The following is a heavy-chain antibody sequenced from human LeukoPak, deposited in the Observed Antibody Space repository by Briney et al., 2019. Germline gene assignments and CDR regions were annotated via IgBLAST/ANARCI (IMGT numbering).Heavy chain of an antibody. J-gene: IGHJ4*02. CDR1: DVSIRTYY. CDR2: IYYRGDI. V-gene: IGHV4-59*03. D-gene: IGHD3/OR15-3a*01. Sequence: SDTLSLTCSVSDVSIRTYYWSWIRQSQGQGLEWIGNIYYRGDINYNPSLKSRVIISIDTSKNQFSLKVTSLTAADTAVYYCATNKDWAEADWGQGTLVIVSS. CDR3: ATNKDWAEAD.